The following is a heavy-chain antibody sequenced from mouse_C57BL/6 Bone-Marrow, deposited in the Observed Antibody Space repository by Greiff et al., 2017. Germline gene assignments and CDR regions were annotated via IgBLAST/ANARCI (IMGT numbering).Heavy chain of an antibody. CDR3: TTNSNWYDY. Sequence: EVKLVESGAELVRPGASVKLSCTASGFNIKDDYMHWVKQRPEQGLEWIGWIDPENGDTEYASKFQGKATITADTSSNTAYLQLSSLTSEDTAVYYCTTNSNWYDYWGQGTTLTVSS. CDR2: IDPENGDT. V-gene: IGHV14-4*01. J-gene: IGHJ2*01. CDR1: GFNIKDDY. D-gene: IGHD2-5*01.